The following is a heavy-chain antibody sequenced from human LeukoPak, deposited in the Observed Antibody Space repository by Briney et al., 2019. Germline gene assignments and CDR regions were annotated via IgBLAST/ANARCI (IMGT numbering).Heavy chain of an antibody. CDR3: ARDNSGRYSSGWPPPYYYGMDV. Sequence: KASETLSLTCTVSGGSISSYYWSWIRQPPGKGLEWIGYIYYSGSNNYNPSLKSRVTISVDTSKTQFSLKLSSVTAADTAVYYCARDNSGRYSSGWPPPYYYGMDVWGQGTTVTVSS. CDR1: GGSISSYY. V-gene: IGHV4-59*01. CDR2: IYYSGSN. D-gene: IGHD6-19*01. J-gene: IGHJ6*02.